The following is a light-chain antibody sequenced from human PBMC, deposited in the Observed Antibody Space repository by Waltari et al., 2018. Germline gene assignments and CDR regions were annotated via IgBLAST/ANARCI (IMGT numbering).Light chain of an antibody. CDR2: LGS. CDR1: QSLLHSNGYNY. J-gene: IGKJ2*01. Sequence: IVMTQSPLSLPVTPGEPASISCRSSQSLLHSNGYNYLDWYLQKPGQSPQLLIYLGSNRASGVPDRFSGSGSGTDFTLKISRVEAEDFGVYYCMQALQTPNTFGQGTKLEIK. CDR3: MQALQTPNT. V-gene: IGKV2-28*01.